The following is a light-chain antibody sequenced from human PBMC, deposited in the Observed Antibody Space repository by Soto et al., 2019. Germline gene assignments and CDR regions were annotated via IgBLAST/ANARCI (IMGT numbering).Light chain of an antibody. CDR1: SSNIGAGYD. CDR3: QSYDSSLSGSVI. CDR2: VNT. V-gene: IGLV1-40*01. Sequence: QSVLTQPPSVAGAPGQSVTIPCTGSSSNIGAGYDVHWYQLLPGTAPKLLIYVNTNRPSGVPDRFSGSKSGTSASLAIAGLQAEDEAYYYCQSYDSSLSGSVIFGGGTKVTVL. J-gene: IGLJ2*01.